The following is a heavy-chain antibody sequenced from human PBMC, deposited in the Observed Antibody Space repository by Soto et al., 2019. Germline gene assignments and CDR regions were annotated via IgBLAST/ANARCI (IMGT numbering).Heavy chain of an antibody. CDR1: GFTFSSYA. V-gene: IGHV3-23*01. D-gene: IGHD3-10*01. CDR2: ISGSGGNT. CDR3: ARDIGSYAYGEGY. Sequence: GGSLRISCAASGFTFSSYAMSWVRQAPGKGLEWVSAISGSGGNTYYADSVKGRFTISRDNSKNTLYLQMNSLRAEDTAVYYCARDIGSYAYGEGYWGQGIQVTVSS. J-gene: IGHJ4*02.